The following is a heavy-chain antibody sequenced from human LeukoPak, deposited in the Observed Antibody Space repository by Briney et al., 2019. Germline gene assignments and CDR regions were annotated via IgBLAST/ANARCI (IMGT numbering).Heavy chain of an antibody. Sequence: GGSLGLSCAASGITVSSNYMSWVRQAPGKGLEWVSLIYSGGRTYYADSVKGRFTISRDKSKKTLYLQMNSLRAEDTAVYYCARTTPGYCSGGSCLGYWGQGTLVTVSS. D-gene: IGHD2-15*01. V-gene: IGHV3-66*01. J-gene: IGHJ4*02. CDR3: ARTTPGYCSGGSCLGY. CDR2: IYSGGRT. CDR1: GITVSSNY.